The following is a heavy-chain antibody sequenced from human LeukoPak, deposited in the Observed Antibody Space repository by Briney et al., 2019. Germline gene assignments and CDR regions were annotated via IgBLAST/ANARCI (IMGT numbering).Heavy chain of an antibody. CDR1: GYTFTGYY. D-gene: IGHD2-21*02. V-gene: IGHV1-2*02. Sequence: ASVKVSCKASGYTFTGYYMHWVRQAPGQGLEWMGWINPNSGGTNYAQKFQGRVTMTRDTSISTAYMELSSLRSEDTAVYYCARVGPLAYCGGDCYTTHFDYWGQGTLVTVSS. CDR3: ARVGPLAYCGGDCYTTHFDY. CDR2: INPNSGGT. J-gene: IGHJ4*02.